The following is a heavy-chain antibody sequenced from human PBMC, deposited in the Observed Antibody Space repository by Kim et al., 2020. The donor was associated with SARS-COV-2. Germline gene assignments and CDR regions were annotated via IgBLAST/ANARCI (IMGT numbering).Heavy chain of an antibody. CDR2: IYWDDDK. V-gene: IGHV2-5*02. Sequence: SGPTLVNPTQTLTLTCTLSGFSISTEGVGVGWFRQPPGEALEWLALIYWDDDKRYSPSLKSRLTITKDTSKNQVVLILTNMDPVDTATYFCAHSQSSNYYLSNWIDTWGQGTLVTVSS. D-gene: IGHD4-4*01. J-gene: IGHJ5*02. CDR3: AHSQSSNYYLSNWIDT. CDR1: GFSISTEGVG.